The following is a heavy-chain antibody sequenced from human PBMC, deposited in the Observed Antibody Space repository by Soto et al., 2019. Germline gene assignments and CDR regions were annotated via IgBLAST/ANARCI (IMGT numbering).Heavy chain of an antibody. CDR1: DGSISSGDYY. V-gene: IGHV4-30-4*08. Sequence: SETLSLTCTVFDGSISSGDYYWSWISKPPGKGLEWIGYIYYSGSTYYNPSLKSRVTISVDTSKNQFSLKLSSVTAADTAVYYCARASRHYDFWSRSRLQYYFDNWGQGTLVTVSS. CDR3: ARASRHYDFWSRSRLQYYFDN. CDR2: IYYSGST. D-gene: IGHD3-3*01. J-gene: IGHJ4*02.